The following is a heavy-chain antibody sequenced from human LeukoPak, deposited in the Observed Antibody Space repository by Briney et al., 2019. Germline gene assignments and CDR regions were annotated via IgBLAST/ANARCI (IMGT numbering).Heavy chain of an antibody. V-gene: IGHV3-21*01. J-gene: IGHJ4*02. D-gene: IGHD3-22*01. CDR2: ISSSSSYI. CDR3: ARSYGDYYDSSGYYQQYVDY. CDR1: GFTFSSYS. Sequence: GGSLRLSCAASGFTFSSYSMNWVRQAPGKGLEWVSSISSSSSYIYYAGSVKGRFTISRDNAKNSLYLQMNSLRAEDTAVYYCARSYGDYYDSSGYYQQYVDYWGQGTLVTVSS.